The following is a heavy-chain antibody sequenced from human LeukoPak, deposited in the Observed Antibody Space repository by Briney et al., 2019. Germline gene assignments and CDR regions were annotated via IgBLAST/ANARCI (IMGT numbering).Heavy chain of an antibody. V-gene: IGHV4-4*07. D-gene: IGHD6-6*01. J-gene: IGHJ4*02. Sequence: SETLSLTCTVSGGSFSSYYWTWIRQPAGKGLEWIGRIYSSGSTNYNPSLRSRVTISVDKSKHQFSLNLTSVTAADTGVYHCAREYSSTSWRHFDYWGQGTLVTVPS. CDR3: AREYSSTSWRHFDY. CDR1: GGSFSSYY. CDR2: IYSSGST.